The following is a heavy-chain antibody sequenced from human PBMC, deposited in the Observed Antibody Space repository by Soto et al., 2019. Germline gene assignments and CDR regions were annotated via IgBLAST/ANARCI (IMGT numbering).Heavy chain of an antibody. CDR1: GGSISSSSDY. CDR3: ARTLIHFAWLLLPNWFDP. J-gene: IGHJ5*02. CDR2: IYYSGST. D-gene: IGHD3-9*01. Sequence: SETLSLTCTFSGGSISSSSDYWGWIRQPPGKGREWIGSIYYSGSTYYNPSLKRRVTISVDTSNNQFSLKLRSVTAADTAVYYCARTLIHFAWLLLPNWFDPWGQGTLVTVSS. V-gene: IGHV4-39*01.